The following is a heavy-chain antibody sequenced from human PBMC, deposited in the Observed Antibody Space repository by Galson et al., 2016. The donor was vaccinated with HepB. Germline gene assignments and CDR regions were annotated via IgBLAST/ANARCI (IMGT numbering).Heavy chain of an antibody. J-gene: IGHJ5*02. Sequence: SLRLSCAASGFTFSTYAMSWVRQAPGKGLEWVASISGSGGSAFYADSVKGRFTISRDNSKNTLYLQMNSLRAEDTAVYYCAKDRGGIVVVPAAWGQGTLVTVSS. CDR3: AKDRGGIVVVPAA. D-gene: IGHD2-2*01. CDR1: GFTFSTYA. CDR2: ISGSGGSA. V-gene: IGHV3-23*01.